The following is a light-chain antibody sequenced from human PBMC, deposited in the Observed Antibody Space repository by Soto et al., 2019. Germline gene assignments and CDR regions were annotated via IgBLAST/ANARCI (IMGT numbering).Light chain of an antibody. CDR3: CSYPGSHTWV. CDR1: NSDIGNYNF. J-gene: IGLJ3*02. Sequence: QSVLTQPRSASGSPGQSVTISCTGTNSDIGNYNFVSWYQQHPGKAPKVMIYDVSKRPSGVPDRFSGSKSGNTASLTISGLQAEDEADYYCCSYPGSHTWVFGGGTKLTVL. CDR2: DVS. V-gene: IGLV2-11*01.